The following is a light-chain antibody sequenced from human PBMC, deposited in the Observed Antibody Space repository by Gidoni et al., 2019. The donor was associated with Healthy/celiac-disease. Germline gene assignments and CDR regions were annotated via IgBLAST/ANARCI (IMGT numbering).Light chain of an antibody. CDR3: HQYYSYPLT. CDR2: AAS. CDR1: QGISSY. Sequence: AIRMTQSPSSFSASTGDSFTITGRASQGISSYLAWYQQKPGKAPKLLIYAASTLQSGVPSRFSGRGSWTDFTRTISCLQSEDFATYYCHQYYSYPLTFGGGTKVEIK. J-gene: IGKJ4*01. V-gene: IGKV1-8*01.